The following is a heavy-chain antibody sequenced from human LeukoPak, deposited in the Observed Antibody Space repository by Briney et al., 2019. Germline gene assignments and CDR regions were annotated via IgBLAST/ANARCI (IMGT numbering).Heavy chain of an antibody. CDR1: GYTFTSYG. CDR2: ISAYNGNT. V-gene: IGHV1-18*01. Sequence: GASVKVSCKASGYTFTSYGISWVRQAPGQGLEWMGWISAYNGNTNYAQKLQGRVTMTTDTSTSTAYMELRSLRSDDTAVYYCARVSVAVAGNNWFDPWGQGTLVTVSS. D-gene: IGHD6-19*01. J-gene: IGHJ5*02. CDR3: ARVSVAVAGNNWFDP.